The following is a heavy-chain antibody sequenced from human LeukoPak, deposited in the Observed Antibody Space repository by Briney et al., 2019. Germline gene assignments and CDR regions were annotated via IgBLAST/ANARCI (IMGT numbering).Heavy chain of an antibody. Sequence: SETMSLTCTVSGGTLGDHYWNWIRQTPGKGLEWIARVHRNGNSKYNPSLQSRVTMSVDTSQNQLFLRLTSAIAADTAVHFCAREGSIAAFTWFDSWGQGTLVTVSS. CDR3: AREGSIAAFTWFDS. V-gene: IGHV4-4*07. D-gene: IGHD6-6*01. CDR2: VHRNGNS. J-gene: IGHJ5*01. CDR1: GGTLGDHY.